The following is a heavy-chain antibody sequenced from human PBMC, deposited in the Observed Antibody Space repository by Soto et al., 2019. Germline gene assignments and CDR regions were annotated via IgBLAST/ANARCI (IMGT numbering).Heavy chain of an antibody. CDR1: GGTCSSYA. Sequence: GASVKVSCKASGGTCSSYAISWVLQAPGQGLEWMGGIIPIFGTANYAQKSQGRVTITADESTSTAYMELSSLRSEDTAVYYCARDYGDYDFWSGPPNWFDPWGLGTLVTVSS. D-gene: IGHD3-3*01. CDR3: ARDYGDYDFWSGPPNWFDP. CDR2: IIPIFGTA. J-gene: IGHJ5*02. V-gene: IGHV1-69*13.